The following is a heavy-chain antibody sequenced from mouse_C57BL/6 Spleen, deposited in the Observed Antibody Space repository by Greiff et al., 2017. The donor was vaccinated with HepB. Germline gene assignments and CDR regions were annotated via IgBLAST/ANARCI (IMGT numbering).Heavy chain of an antibody. Sequence: VKLQESGPELVKPGASVKISCKASGYAFSSSWMNWVKQRPGKGLEWIGRIYPGDGDTNYNGKFKGKTTLTADKSSSTAYMQLSSLTSEDSAVYFCARSQLTGLDYWGQGTTLTVSS. CDR3: ARSQLTGLDY. V-gene: IGHV1-82*01. CDR2: IYPGDGDT. CDR1: GYAFSSSW. J-gene: IGHJ2*01. D-gene: IGHD4-1*01.